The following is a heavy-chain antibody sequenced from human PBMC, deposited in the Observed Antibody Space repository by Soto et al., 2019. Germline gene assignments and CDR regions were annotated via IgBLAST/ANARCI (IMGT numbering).Heavy chain of an antibody. V-gene: IGHV4-34*01. J-gene: IGHJ4*02. Sequence: QVQLQQWGAGLLKPSVTLSLTCAVYGGSFSGYYWSWIRQPPGKGLEWIGEINHSGSTNYNPSLKSRVTISVDTSKNQFSLKLSSVTAADTAVYYCARQDIVATSDYWGQGTLVTVSS. CDR1: GGSFSGYY. CDR2: INHSGST. CDR3: ARQDIVATSDY. D-gene: IGHD5-12*01.